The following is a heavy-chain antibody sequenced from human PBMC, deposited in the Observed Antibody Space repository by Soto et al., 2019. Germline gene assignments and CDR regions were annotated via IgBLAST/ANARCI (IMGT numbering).Heavy chain of an antibody. Sequence: GGSLRLSCAASGFTVSSNYMSWVRQAPGKGLEWVSVIYSGGSTYYADSVKGRFTISRHNSKNTLYLQMNSLRAEDTAVYYCARMLAYRLATGYYMDVWGKGTTVTVSS. CDR3: ARMLAYRLATGYYMDV. V-gene: IGHV3-53*04. D-gene: IGHD4-4*01. CDR1: GFTVSSNY. J-gene: IGHJ6*03. CDR2: IYSGGST.